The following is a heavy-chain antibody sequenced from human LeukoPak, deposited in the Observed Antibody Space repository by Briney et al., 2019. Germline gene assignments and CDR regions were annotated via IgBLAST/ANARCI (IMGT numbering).Heavy chain of an antibody. CDR1: GFTFSGSA. Sequence: GGSLRHSCAASGFTFSGSAMHWVRQASGKGLEWVGRIRSKANSYATAYAASVRGRFTISRDESKNTAYLQMNSLKTEDTAVYYCTRRAKDDSSGYYSTWGQGTLVTVSS. J-gene: IGHJ5*02. CDR2: IRSKANSYAT. D-gene: IGHD3-22*01. V-gene: IGHV3-73*01. CDR3: TRRAKDDSSGYYST.